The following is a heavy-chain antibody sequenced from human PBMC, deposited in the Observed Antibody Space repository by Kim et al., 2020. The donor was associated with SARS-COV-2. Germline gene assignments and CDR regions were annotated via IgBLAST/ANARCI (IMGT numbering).Heavy chain of an antibody. Sequence: GGSLRLSCETSGFTFGISDMRWVRQAPGKGLEWVSAISRSGDYVVYADSVKGRFTMSRDNSKNTLYLQMNSLRGEDTAIYYCVKDSGSGAAFGQWGQGTLVTVSS. D-gene: IGHD3-10*01. J-gene: IGHJ4*02. CDR2: ISRSGDYV. CDR3: VKDSGSGAAFGQ. V-gene: IGHV3-23*01. CDR1: GFTFGISD.